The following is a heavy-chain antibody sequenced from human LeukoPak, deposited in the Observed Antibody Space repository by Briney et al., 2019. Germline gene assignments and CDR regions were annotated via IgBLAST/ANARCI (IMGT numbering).Heavy chain of an antibody. Sequence: SETLSLTCAVSGGSISGYYWSWIRQPPRKGLEWIGYISYSGSTNYNSSLKSRVTISVDTSKNQFSLKLSSVTAADTAVYYCARHMQWELLDAFDIWGQGTMVTVSS. V-gene: IGHV4-59*08. CDR1: GGSISGYY. J-gene: IGHJ3*02. CDR2: ISYSGST. CDR3: ARHMQWELLDAFDI. D-gene: IGHD1-26*01.